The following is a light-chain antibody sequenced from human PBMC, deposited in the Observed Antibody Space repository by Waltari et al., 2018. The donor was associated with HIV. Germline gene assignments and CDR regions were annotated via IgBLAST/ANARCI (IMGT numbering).Light chain of an antibody. J-gene: IGLJ2*01. CDR2: GND. CDR3: ATWDFSLNGRVV. Sequence: QSVLTQPPSASAPPGRRVPVSCSRSSLHIGRTAVNWFQHLPGTAPKLLIYGNDERPSGVPDRFSGSKSGTSASLAISGLQSEDEGDYYCATWDFSLNGRVVFGGGTKLTVL. V-gene: IGLV1-44*01. CDR1: SLHIGRTA.